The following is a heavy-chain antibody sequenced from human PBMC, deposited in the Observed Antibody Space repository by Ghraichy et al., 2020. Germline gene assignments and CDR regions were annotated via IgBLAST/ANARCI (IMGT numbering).Heavy chain of an antibody. Sequence: ASVKVSCKASGYTFSSYGISWVRQAPGQGLKWMGWISVYNGNTMYAQKLQGRVTMTTDTSTSTAYMELRSLRSDDTAVYYCARRVAAVGTGGYYFDYWGQGTLVTVSS. CDR3: ARRVAAVGTGGYYFDY. J-gene: IGHJ4*02. CDR1: GYTFSSYG. V-gene: IGHV1-18*04. CDR2: ISVYNGNT. D-gene: IGHD6-13*01.